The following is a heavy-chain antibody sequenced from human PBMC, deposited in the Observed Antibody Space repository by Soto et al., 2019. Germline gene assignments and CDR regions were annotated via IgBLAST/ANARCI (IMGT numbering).Heavy chain of an antibody. Sequence: SLRVSCKVSGGTFSSYFINWVRQAPGQGLEWAGGIIPVFGTASYAEKFQGRVTITADESTSTAYMELSRLRSDDTAVYYCARETPSAAAAYYYYGLDVQGLGTTVPVS. CDR1: GGTFSSYF. V-gene: IGHV1-69*13. J-gene: IGHJ6*02. CDR2: IIPVFGTA. D-gene: IGHD6-13*01. CDR3: ARETPSAAAAYYYYGLDV.